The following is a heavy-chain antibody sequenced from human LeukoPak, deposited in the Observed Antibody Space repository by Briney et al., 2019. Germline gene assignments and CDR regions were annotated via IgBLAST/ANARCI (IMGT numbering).Heavy chain of an antibody. Sequence: PGGSLRLSCAASGFTFSSYEMNWVRQAPGKGLEWVSYISSSGSTIYYADSVKGRFTISRDNAKNSLYLQMNSLRAEDTAVYYCARESLRYFDWLGSAFDIWGQGTMVTVSS. J-gene: IGHJ3*02. CDR3: ARESLRYFDWLGSAFDI. CDR1: GFTFSSYE. D-gene: IGHD3-9*01. V-gene: IGHV3-48*03. CDR2: ISSSGSTI.